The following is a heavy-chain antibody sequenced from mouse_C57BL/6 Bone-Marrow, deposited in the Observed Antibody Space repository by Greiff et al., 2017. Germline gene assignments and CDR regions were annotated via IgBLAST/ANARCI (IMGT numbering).Heavy chain of an antibody. CDR3: TRVWLDY. V-gene: IGHV14-4*01. D-gene: IGHD2-10*02. Sequence: VQLQQSGAELVRPGASVKLSCTASGFNIKDDYMHWVKQRPEQGLEWIGWIDTENGDTEYASKFQGKATITADTSSNTAYRQLSSLTSEDTAVYYFTRVWLDYWCQGTSVTVSS. J-gene: IGHJ4*01. CDR2: IDTENGDT. CDR1: GFNIKDDY.